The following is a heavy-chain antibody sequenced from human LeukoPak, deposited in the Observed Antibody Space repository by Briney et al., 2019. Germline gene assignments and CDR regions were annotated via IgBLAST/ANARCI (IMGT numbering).Heavy chain of an antibody. J-gene: IGHJ3*02. Sequence: ASGKVCCKASGYTFTSYYMHWVRESPGQGLGWMGIINPIGGRTSYAQKFQGRVTMTRDTSTSTVYMELSSLRSEDTAVYYFASFYDSSGYYPHDAFDIWGQGTMVTVSS. CDR1: GYTFTSYY. CDR3: ASFYDSSGYYPHDAFDI. D-gene: IGHD3-22*01. CDR2: INPIGGRT. V-gene: IGHV1-46*01.